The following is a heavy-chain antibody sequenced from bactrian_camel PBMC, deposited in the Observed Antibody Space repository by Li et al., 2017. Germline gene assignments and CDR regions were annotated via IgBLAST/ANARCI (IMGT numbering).Heavy chain of an antibody. CDR1: GFVGSLYR. D-gene: IGHD7*01. CDR2: IAGDGTT. Sequence: DVQLVESGGRSVQAGESPTLSCLESGFVGSLYRMGWFRQAPGKEREGVANIAGDGTTYYRDSVKGRFTISKDSAKNTLSLQMNSLKPEDTALYVCAADPHTCRWVADAKYEYHYRGQGTQVTVS. CDR3: AADPHTCRWVADAKYEYHY. V-gene: IGHV3S59*01. J-gene: IGHJ4*01.